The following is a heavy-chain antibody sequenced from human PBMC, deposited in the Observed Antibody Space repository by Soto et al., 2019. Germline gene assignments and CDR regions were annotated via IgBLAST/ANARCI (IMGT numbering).Heavy chain of an antibody. Sequence: EVQLVRSGAEVKKPGESLKISCKASGYNFTTHRIGWVRQMPGKGLELMGFIYPADSDTRYRPPFQGQVTFSADKSLTTAYLKYNCLKTSDSANYYCARRRAWNDAFDFWGQGTLVTVSS. D-gene: IGHD1-1*01. J-gene: IGHJ4*02. V-gene: IGHV5-51*03. CDR1: GYNFTTHR. CDR2: IYPADSDT. CDR3: ARRRAWNDAFDF.